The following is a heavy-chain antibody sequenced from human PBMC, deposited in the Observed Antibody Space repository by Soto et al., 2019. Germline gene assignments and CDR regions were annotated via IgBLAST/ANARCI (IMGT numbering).Heavy chain of an antibody. CDR1: GFTFSRYW. D-gene: IGHD3-16*01. CDR2: IKEDGSGK. CDR3: AKGGHIDY. J-gene: IGHJ4*02. V-gene: IGHV3-7*03. Sequence: PGGSLRLSCAASGFTFSRYWMSWVRQAPGKGLEWVANIKEDGSGKNDVDSVKGRFTISRDNAKNSLYLQMNSLRVEDTAVYYCAKGGHIDYCGQGTLVTVSS.